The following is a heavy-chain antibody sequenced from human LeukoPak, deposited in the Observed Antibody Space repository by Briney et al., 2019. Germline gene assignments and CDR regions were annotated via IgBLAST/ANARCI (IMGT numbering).Heavy chain of an antibody. CDR1: GFSFTGYG. CDR3: ARAPSPSFTYYMDV. Sequence: PGGSLRLSCAASGFSFTGYGMNWVRQAPGKGLEWISYIGSSGSAGNNIYYAVSVKGRFTISRDNAKDSLFLQMNSLRDADTAVYYCARAPSPSFTYYMDVWGTGTTVTVSS. V-gene: IGHV3-48*02. CDR2: IGSSGSAGNNI. D-gene: IGHD2/OR15-2a*01. J-gene: IGHJ6*03.